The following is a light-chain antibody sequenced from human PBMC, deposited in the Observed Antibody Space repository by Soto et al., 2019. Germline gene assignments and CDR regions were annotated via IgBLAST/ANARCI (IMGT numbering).Light chain of an antibody. CDR2: AAS. Sequence: DIQMTQSPSSLSASVGDRVTITCRASQSISNFLNWYQQKPGKAPKLLIYAASSLRSGVTSRFSGSGSGTDFTLTIGSLQREDFATYFCQQANSFPITFGQGTRLEIK. CDR1: QSISNF. V-gene: IGKV1-39*01. CDR3: QQANSFPIT. J-gene: IGKJ5*01.